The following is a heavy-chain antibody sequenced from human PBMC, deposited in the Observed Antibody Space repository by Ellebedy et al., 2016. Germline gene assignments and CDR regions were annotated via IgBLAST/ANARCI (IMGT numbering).Heavy chain of an antibody. J-gene: IGHJ6*02. D-gene: IGHD1-26*01. CDR3: ARRRVDGNYYYYFGMDV. Sequence: GGSLRLSCKGSGYSFTSYWIGWVRQMPGKGLEWMGTIYPTDSDTKYSPSFQGQVTISADKSISTAYVQCSSLKASDTAIYYCARRRVDGNYYYYFGMDVWGQGTTVTVSS. V-gene: IGHV5-51*01. CDR1: GYSFTSYW. CDR2: IYPTDSDT.